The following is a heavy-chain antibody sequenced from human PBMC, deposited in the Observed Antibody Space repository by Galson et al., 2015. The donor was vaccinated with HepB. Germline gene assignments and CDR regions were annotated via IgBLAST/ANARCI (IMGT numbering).Heavy chain of an antibody. J-gene: IGHJ4*02. V-gene: IGHV1-69*08. Sequence: SVKVSCKASGGTFSSYSISWVRQAPGQGLEWMGRIIPILGTANYAQKFQGRVTITADKSTSTAYMELSSLRSEDTAVYYCARDYYDSSGQGYWGQGTLVTVSS. CDR1: GGTFSSYS. CDR2: IIPILGTA. D-gene: IGHD3-22*01. CDR3: ARDYYDSSGQGY.